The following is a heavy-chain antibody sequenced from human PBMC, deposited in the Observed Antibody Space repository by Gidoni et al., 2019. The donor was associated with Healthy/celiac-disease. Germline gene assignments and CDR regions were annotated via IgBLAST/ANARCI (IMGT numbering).Heavy chain of an antibody. CDR1: GGSFSGYY. CDR2: INHSGST. Sequence: QVQLQPWGAGLLKPSETLSLTCAVYGGSFSGYYWSWIRQPPGKGLEWIGEINHSGSTNYNPSLKSRVTISVDTSKNQFSLKLSSVTAADTAVYYCARLGYDYGDYWGQGTLVTVSS. D-gene: IGHD2-8*01. V-gene: IGHV4-34*01. J-gene: IGHJ4*02. CDR3: ARLGYDYGDY.